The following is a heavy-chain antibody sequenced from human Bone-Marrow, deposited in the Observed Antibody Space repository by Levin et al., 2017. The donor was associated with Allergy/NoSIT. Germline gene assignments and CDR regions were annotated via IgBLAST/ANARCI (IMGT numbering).Heavy chain of an antibody. Sequence: RTGGSLRLSCVASGFTLSSYGMHWVRQAPGRGLEWVAGLWSDGSKKSYGDSVEGRFSISRDSSKNTLYLQMSSLRAEDSAGYYCARDLSFFALDVRGQGTTVTVSS. CDR1: GFTLSSYG. CDR2: LWSDGSKK. J-gene: IGHJ6*02. V-gene: IGHV3-33*01. D-gene: IGHD2/OR15-2a*01. CDR3: ARDLSFFALDV.